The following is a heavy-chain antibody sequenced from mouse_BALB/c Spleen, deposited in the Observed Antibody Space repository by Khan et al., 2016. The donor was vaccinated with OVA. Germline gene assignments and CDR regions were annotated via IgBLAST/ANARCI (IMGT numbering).Heavy chain of an antibody. CDR3: ARDSDYRYYFDY. Sequence: VQLKESGAELVKPGASVKLSCTASGFNIKDTYMHGVKQRPEQGLEWIGRIDPANGNTKYDPKFQGKATITADTSSNQAYLQLSSLTTEDTAVYYCARDSDYRYYFDYWGQGTTLTVSS. CDR1: GFNIKDTY. D-gene: IGHD2-5*01. V-gene: IGHV14-3*02. CDR2: IDPANGNT. J-gene: IGHJ2*01.